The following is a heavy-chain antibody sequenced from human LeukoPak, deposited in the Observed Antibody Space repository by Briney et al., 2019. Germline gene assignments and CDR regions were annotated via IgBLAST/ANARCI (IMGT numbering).Heavy chain of an antibody. CDR2: ISYDGSNK. V-gene: IGHV3-30-3*01. CDR1: GFTFSSYA. D-gene: IGHD3-10*01. J-gene: IGHJ4*02. CDR3: ARATAGRYFDS. Sequence: GGSLRLSCAASGFTFSSYAMHWVRQAPGKGLEWVAVISYDGSNKYYADSVKGRFTISRDNAKNTLYLQMNSLRAEDTAVYYCARATAGRYFDSWGQGTLVTVSS.